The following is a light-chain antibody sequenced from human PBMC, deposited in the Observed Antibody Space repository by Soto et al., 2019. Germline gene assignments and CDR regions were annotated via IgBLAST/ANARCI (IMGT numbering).Light chain of an antibody. V-gene: IGLV2-11*01. CDR1: RSDVGDYNY. CDR3: CSYAGSYTWV. Sequence: QSVLTQPRAVSGSPGQSVTISRTGTRSDVGDYNYVSWYQQHPGKAPKLIIYDVTERPSGVPDRFSGSKSGNTASLTISGLQAEDEADYYCCSYAGSYTWVFGSGTKVTVL. J-gene: IGLJ1*01. CDR2: DVT.